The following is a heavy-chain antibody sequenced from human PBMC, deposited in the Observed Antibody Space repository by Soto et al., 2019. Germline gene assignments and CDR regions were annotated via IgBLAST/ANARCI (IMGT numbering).Heavy chain of an antibody. J-gene: IGHJ5*02. CDR1: GFPFSGYA. CDR2: IINTGGST. V-gene: IGHV3-23*01. D-gene: IGHD5-12*01. Sequence: EVQLLQSGGDWVQPGGSLRLSCAASGFPFSGYAMSWVRQAPGKGLEWVAGIINTGGSTFYADSVKGRFTISRDNSANKLYLQMNSLKAEYTAVYFCAKDQAGGWLSHGYDHWGQGSRVAVSA. CDR3: AKDQAGGWLSHGYDH.